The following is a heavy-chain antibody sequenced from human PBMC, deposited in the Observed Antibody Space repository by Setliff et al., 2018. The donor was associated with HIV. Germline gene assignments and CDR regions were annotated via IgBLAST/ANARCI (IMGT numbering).Heavy chain of an antibody. CDR3: ARHLRETYYYGSGSPGVAFDI. CDR2: IYPDDSDT. J-gene: IGHJ3*02. CDR1: GTSFTTYW. V-gene: IGHV5-51*01. Sequence: GESLKISCKGSGTSFTTYWIGWVRQMPGKGLEWMGIIYPDDSDTRYNTSFQGQVTISADKSINTAYLQWSSVRASDTAMYYCARHLRETYYYGSGSPGVAFDIWGQGTMVTVSS. D-gene: IGHD3-10*01.